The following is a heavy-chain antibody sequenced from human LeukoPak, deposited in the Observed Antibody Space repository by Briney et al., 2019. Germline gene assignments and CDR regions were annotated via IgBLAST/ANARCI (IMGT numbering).Heavy chain of an antibody. CDR3: ARAGPYSSGWLRSGYYYYYMDV. D-gene: IGHD6-19*01. Sequence: ASVKVSCKASGYTFTSYGISWVRQAPGQGLEWMGWISAYNGNTNYAQKLQGRVTMTTDTSTSTAYMELRNLRSDDKAVYYCARAGPYSSGWLRSGYYYYYMDVWGKGTTVTV. J-gene: IGHJ6*03. CDR1: GYTFTSYG. CDR2: ISAYNGNT. V-gene: IGHV1-18*01.